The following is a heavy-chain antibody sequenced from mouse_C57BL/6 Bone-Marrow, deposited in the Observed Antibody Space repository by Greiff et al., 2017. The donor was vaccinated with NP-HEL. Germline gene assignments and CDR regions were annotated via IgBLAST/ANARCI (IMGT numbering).Heavy chain of an antibody. CDR2: ISYSGST. D-gene: IGHD2-4*01. CDR3: ARGGDYPYWYCDV. V-gene: IGHV3-8*01. CDR1: GYSITSDY. Sequence: EVQLVESGPGLAKPSQTLSLTCSVTGYSITSDYWNWIRKFPGNKLEYMGYISYSGSTYYNPSLNSRISITRDTSKNQYYLQLNSVTTEDTDTYYWARGGDYPYWYCDVWGTGTTVTVSS. J-gene: IGHJ1*03.